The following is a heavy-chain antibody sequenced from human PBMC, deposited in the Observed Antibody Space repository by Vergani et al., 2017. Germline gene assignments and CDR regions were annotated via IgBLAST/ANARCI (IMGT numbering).Heavy chain of an antibody. D-gene: IGHD3-3*01. CDR1: GFTFDDYA. CDR2: ISCNSGSL. Sequence: EVQLVESGGGLVQPGRSLRLSCAASGFTFDDYAMHWVRQAPGKGLEWVSGISCNSGSLGYADSVKGRFTISRDNAKNSLYLQMNSLRAEATALYYFAKDHYDFWSGYPNLSPFDLWGRGTLVTVSS. V-gene: IGHV3-9*01. CDR3: AKDHYDFWSGYPNLSPFDL. J-gene: IGHJ2*01.